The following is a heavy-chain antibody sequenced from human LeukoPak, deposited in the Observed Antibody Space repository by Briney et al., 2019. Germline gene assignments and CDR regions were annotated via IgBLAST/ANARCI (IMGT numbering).Heavy chain of an antibody. J-gene: IGHJ5*02. D-gene: IGHD6-13*01. CDR2: ISAYNGNT. V-gene: IGHV1-18*01. Sequence: AASVKVSCKASGYTFTSYGISWVRQAPGQGLEWMGWISAYNGNTNYAQKLQGRVTMTTDTSTSTAYMELSSLRSEDTAVYYCARGKPTRRVAAAGTRWFDPWGQGTLVTVSS. CDR3: ARGKPTRRVAAAGTRWFDP. CDR1: GYTFTSYG.